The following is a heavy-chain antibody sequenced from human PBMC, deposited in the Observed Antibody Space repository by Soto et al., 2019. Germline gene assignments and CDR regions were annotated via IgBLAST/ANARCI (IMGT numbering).Heavy chain of an antibody. D-gene: IGHD6-13*01. CDR2: ISYGGST. CDR3: SRGILV. V-gene: IGHV4-31*03. Sequence: QVQLQESGPGLVKPSQTLSLTCTVSGGSINSGGYCWSWIRQHPGKGLDWIGCISYGGSTSYNPALMSGVTISVDTSKNQFSVKLTPVPAAAPAVYSCSRGILVWGQGALITVSS. CDR1: GGSINSGGYC. J-gene: IGHJ4*02.